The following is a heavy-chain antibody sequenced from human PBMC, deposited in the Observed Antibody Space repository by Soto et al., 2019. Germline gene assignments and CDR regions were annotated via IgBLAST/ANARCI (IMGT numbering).Heavy chain of an antibody. V-gene: IGHV4-39*01. CDR1: GGSISSSTFY. Sequence: SLTCTVSGGSISSSTFYWGWIRQPPGKGLEWIGSIYYSGSTYYNPSLKSRVSISVDTSKNQFSLKLSSVTAADTAVYYCARHWRYNFWSAYYTDQFDYWGQGTLVTVSS. D-gene: IGHD3-3*01. CDR2: IYYSGST. CDR3: ARHWRYNFWSAYYTDQFDY. J-gene: IGHJ4*02.